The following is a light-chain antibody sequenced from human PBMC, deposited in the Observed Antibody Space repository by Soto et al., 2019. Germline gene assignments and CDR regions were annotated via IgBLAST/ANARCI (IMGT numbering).Light chain of an antibody. CDR1: QAVRSDF. Sequence: EIVLTQSPGTLSMSPGERATLSCRASQAVRSDFLAWYQHKPGQAPRLVIYGASTRATGIPDRFSGSGSGTDCTLTISRLEPEDFAVYYCQQGGGSLWTFGQGTKVEIK. J-gene: IGKJ1*01. CDR2: GAS. V-gene: IGKV3-20*01. CDR3: QQGGGSLWT.